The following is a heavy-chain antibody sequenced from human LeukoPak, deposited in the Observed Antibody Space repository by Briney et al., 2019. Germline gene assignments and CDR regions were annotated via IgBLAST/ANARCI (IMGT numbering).Heavy chain of an antibody. CDR1: GGSISSSSYY. D-gene: IGHD3-10*01. CDR3: ARDKEPLTMVRGVTMGY. CDR2: IYYSGST. V-gene: IGHV4-39*07. Sequence: SETLSLTCTVSGGSISSSSYYWGWIRQPPGKGLEWIGSIYYSGSTYYNPSLKSRVTISVDTSKNQFSLKLSSVTAADTAVYYCARDKEPLTMVRGVTMGYWGQGTLVTVSS. J-gene: IGHJ4*02.